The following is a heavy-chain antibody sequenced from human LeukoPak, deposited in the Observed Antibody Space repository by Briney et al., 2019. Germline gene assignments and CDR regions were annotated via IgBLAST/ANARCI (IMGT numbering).Heavy chain of an antibody. CDR2: IYYSGST. D-gene: IGHD3-10*01. CDR3: APGEYGSGSYTH. Sequence: KPSETLSLTCTVSGGSISSYYWSWIRQPPGKGLEWIGYIYYSGSTNYNPSLKSRVTISVDTSKNQFSLKLSSVTAADTAVYYCAPGEYGSGSYTHWGQGTLVTVSS. CDR1: GGSISSYY. J-gene: IGHJ4*02. V-gene: IGHV4-59*01.